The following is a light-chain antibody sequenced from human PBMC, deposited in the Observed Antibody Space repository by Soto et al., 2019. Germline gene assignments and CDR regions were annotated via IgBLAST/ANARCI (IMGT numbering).Light chain of an antibody. V-gene: IGKV3D-15*01. CDR3: QQYHSWAIT. CDR1: QSIQRD. Sequence: EIVMTQSPATLSVSPGESATPSCRASQSIQRDLAWYAQTHGKTPRXXIYGASSWATGVLPLFTGSGAGPEFTRTISNLKSEDFAVDYCQQYHSWAITFGQGTRLEIK. J-gene: IGKJ5*01. CDR2: GAS.